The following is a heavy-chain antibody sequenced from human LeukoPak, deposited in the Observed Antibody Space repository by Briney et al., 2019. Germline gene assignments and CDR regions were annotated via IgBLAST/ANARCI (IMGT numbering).Heavy chain of an antibody. V-gene: IGHV3-30-3*01. CDR3: ARDEDVVAYDSSGYDY. D-gene: IGHD3-22*01. CDR2: ISYDGSNK. J-gene: IGHJ4*02. Sequence: GGSLRLSCAASGFTFSSYAMHWVRQAPGKGLEWVAVISYDGSNKYYADSVKGQFTISRDNSKNTLYPQMNSLRAEDTAVYYCARDEDVVAYDSSGYDYWGQGTLVTVSS. CDR1: GFTFSSYA.